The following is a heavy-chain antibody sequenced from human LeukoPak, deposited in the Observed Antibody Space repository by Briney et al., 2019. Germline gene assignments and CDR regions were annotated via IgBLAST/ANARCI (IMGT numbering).Heavy chain of an antibody. D-gene: IGHD6-19*01. Sequence: SETLSLTCAVYGGSFSGYYWSWIRQPPGKGLEWIGEINHSGSTNYNPSLKSRVTISVDTSKNQFSLKLSSVTAADTAAYYCARRRKSGSGAAFDIWGQGTMVTVSS. CDR2: INHSGST. CDR3: ARRRKSGSGAAFDI. V-gene: IGHV4-34*01. J-gene: IGHJ3*02. CDR1: GGSFSGYY.